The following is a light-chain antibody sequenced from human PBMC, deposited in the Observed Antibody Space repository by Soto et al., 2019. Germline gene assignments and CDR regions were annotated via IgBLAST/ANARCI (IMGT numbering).Light chain of an antibody. CDR2: DAS. CDR3: HQRINWPPIT. J-gene: IGKJ5*01. Sequence: EIVLTQSPATLSLSPGERATLSCRASQSVRNYLAWHQQKPGQAHRLLIYDASNRATGIPARFSGSGSGTDFTLTISSLEPEDFAVYYCHQRINWPPITFGQGTRLEIK. V-gene: IGKV3-11*01. CDR1: QSVRNY.